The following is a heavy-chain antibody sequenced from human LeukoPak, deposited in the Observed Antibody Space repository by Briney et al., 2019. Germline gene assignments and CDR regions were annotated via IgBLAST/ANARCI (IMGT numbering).Heavy chain of an antibody. CDR2: ISYDGRIA. Sequence: GGSLRLSCAASGFTFSSYGMQWVRQAPGKGPEWVAVISYDGRIAYYADSVRGRFTISRDNAKNTLYLQMNSLRAEDTAVYYCAIRSGSDDDAFDIWGQGTMVTVSS. CDR1: GFTFSSYG. D-gene: IGHD3-3*01. J-gene: IGHJ3*02. V-gene: IGHV3-30*03. CDR3: AIRSGSDDDAFDI.